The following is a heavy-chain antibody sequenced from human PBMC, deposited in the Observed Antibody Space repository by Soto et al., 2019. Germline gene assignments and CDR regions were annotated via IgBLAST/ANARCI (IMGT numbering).Heavy chain of an antibody. CDR2: INPNSGGT. CDR1: GYTFTGYY. V-gene: IGHV1-2*04. J-gene: IGHJ6*02. CDR3: ARGSTGEWLFTYYYYGMDV. D-gene: IGHD3-3*01. Sequence: ASVKVSCKASGYTFTGYYMHWVRQAPGQGLEWMGWINPNSGGTNYAQKFQGWVTMTRDTSISTAYMELSRLRSDDTAVYYCARGSTGEWLFTYYYYGMDVWGQGTTVTVSS.